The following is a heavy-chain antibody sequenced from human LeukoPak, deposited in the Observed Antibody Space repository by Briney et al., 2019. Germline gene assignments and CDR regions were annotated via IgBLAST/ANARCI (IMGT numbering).Heavy chain of an antibody. Sequence: SVKVSCKASGGTFSSYTISWVRQAPGQGLEWMGRIIPILGIANYAQKLQGRVTITADKSTSTAYMELSSLRSEDTAVYYCAASDTAMVIPHYYYYYGMDVWGQGTTVTVSS. CDR1: GGTFSSYT. V-gene: IGHV1-69*02. J-gene: IGHJ6*02. CDR3: AASDTAMVIPHYYYYYGMDV. D-gene: IGHD5-18*01. CDR2: IIPILGIA.